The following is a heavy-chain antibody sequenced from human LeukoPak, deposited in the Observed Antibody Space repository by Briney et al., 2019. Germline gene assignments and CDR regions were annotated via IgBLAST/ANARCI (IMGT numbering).Heavy chain of an antibody. V-gene: IGHV3-21*01. CDR2: ISSSSSYI. D-gene: IGHD6-19*01. J-gene: IGHJ5*02. Sequence: PGGSLRLSCAASGFTFSSYSMNWVRQAPGKGLEWVSSISSSSSYIYYADSVKGRFTISRDTAKNSLYLQMNSLRAEDTAVYYCACHPDSSGWYEWWFDPWGQGTLVTVSS. CDR1: GFTFSSYS. CDR3: ACHPDSSGWYEWWFDP.